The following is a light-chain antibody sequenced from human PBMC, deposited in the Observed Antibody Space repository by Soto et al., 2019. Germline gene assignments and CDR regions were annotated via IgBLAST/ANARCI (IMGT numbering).Light chain of an antibody. J-gene: IGLJ3*02. CDR2: DVS. V-gene: IGLV2-14*01. Sequence: QSALTQPASVSGSPGQSITISCTGTSSDVGGYNYVSWYQQHPGKAPKLMIYDVSNRPSGVSDRFSGSKSANTASLTISGLQTEDEADYYCTSYTSSNTLEVFGGGTKLTVL. CDR3: TSYTSSNTLEV. CDR1: SSDVGGYNY.